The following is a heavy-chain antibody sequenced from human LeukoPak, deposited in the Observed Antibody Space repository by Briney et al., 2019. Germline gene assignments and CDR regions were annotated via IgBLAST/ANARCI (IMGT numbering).Heavy chain of an antibody. D-gene: IGHD3-3*01. Sequence: SQTLSLTCTVSGGSISSTGYYWSWIRQPAGKGLEWIGRIYSSGSTNYSPSLKSRVTILVDTSKNQFSLKLSSVTAADTAVYYRARDVEWLPNYYYYYMDVWGKGTTVTVSS. CDR1: GGSISSTGYY. J-gene: IGHJ6*03. CDR2: IYSSGST. CDR3: ARDVEWLPNYYYYYMDV. V-gene: IGHV4-61*02.